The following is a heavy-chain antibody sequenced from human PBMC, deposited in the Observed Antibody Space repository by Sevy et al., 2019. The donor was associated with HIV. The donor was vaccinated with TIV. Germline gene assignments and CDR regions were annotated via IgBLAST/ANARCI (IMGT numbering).Heavy chain of an antibody. CDR1: GFTFSDYN. CDR3: ARETSSFGEGIYYGMDV. D-gene: IGHD3-10*01. Sequence: GSLRLSCAASGFTFSDYNMNWVRQAPGKGLEWVSSISSISNYIYYADSVKGRFTISRDNAKNSLYLQMNSLRAEDTAVYYCARETSSFGEGIYYGMDVWGQGTTVTVSS. CDR2: ISSISNYI. V-gene: IGHV3-21*01. J-gene: IGHJ6*02.